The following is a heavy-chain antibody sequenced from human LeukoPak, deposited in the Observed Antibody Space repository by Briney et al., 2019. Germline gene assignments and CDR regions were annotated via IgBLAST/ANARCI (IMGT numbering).Heavy chain of an antibody. V-gene: IGHV1-2*02. CDR2: INPNSGGT. J-gene: IGHJ3*02. Sequence: ASVKVSCKASGYTFTGYYMHWVRQAPGQGLEWMGWINPNSGGTNYAQKFQGRVTMTRDTSISTAYMELSRLRSDDTAVYYCARDPPWDYVWGTTKAFDIWGQGTMVTVSS. CDR3: ARDPPWDYVWGTTKAFDI. CDR1: GYTFTGYY. D-gene: IGHD3-16*01.